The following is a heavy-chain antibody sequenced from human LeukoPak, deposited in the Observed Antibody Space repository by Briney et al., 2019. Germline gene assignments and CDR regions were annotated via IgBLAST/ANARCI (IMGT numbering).Heavy chain of an antibody. CDR1: GFTFSSYS. CDR3: ARSGDYYDSSGSPDYYYYGMDV. J-gene: IGHJ6*02. V-gene: IGHV3-21*01. Sequence: GGSLRLSCAASGFTFSSYSMNWVRQAPGKGLEWVPSISSSSSYIYYADSVKGRFTISRDNAKNSLYLQMNSLRAEDTAVYYCARSGDYYDSSGSPDYYYYGMDVWGQGTTVTVSS. CDR2: ISSSSSYI. D-gene: IGHD3-22*01.